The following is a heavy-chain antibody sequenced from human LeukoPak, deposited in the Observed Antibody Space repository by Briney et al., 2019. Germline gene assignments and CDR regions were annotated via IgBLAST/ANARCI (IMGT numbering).Heavy chain of an antibody. V-gene: IGHV4-59*08. D-gene: IGHD6-6*01. Sequence: SETLPLTCTVSGGSISSYYWSWIRQPPGKGLEWIGYIYYSGSTNYNPSLKSRVTISVDTSKNQFSLKLSSVTAADTAVYYCARYSSSSDAFDIWGQGTMVTVSS. J-gene: IGHJ3*02. CDR3: ARYSSSSDAFDI. CDR1: GGSISSYY. CDR2: IYYSGST.